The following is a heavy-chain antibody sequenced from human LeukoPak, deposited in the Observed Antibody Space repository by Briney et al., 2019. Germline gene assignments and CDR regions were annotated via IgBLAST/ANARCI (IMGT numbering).Heavy chain of an antibody. D-gene: IGHD2-2*01. CDR3: TRAPHPRCSSSGCYLDY. Sequence: LTGRSLRLSCSTSGFTFGDYAMSWVRQAPGKGLEWVGFIQAKAYGGATKYAASVNGRFSISRDDSQSIANLQMNDLKTEGTAVYYCTRAPHPRCSSSGCYLDYWGQGTLVTVSS. J-gene: IGHJ4*02. CDR1: GFTFGDYA. V-gene: IGHV3-49*04. CDR2: IQAKAYGGAT.